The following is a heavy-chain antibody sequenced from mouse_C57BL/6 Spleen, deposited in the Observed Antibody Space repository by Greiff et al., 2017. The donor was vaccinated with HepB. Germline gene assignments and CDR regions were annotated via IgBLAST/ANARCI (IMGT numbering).Heavy chain of an antibody. V-gene: IGHV1-50*01. CDR3: ARGDDSFAY. CDR1: GYTFTSYW. Sequence: VQLQQPGAELVKPGASVKLSCKASGYTFTSYWMQWVKQRPGQGLEWIGEIDPSDSYTNYNQKFKGKATLTVDTSSSTAYMQLSSLTSEDSAVYYCARGDDSFAYWGQGTLVTVSA. J-gene: IGHJ3*01. D-gene: IGHD2-4*01. CDR2: IDPSDSYT.